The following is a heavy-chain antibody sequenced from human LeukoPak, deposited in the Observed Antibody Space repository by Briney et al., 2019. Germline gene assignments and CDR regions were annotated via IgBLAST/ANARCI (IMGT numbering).Heavy chain of an antibody. CDR3: AKTETTVWNYFDP. D-gene: IGHD1-7*01. J-gene: IGHJ5*02. V-gene: IGHV3-23*01. CDR2: ISGTDTRT. CDR1: GFTFSHYA. Sequence: GGSLRLSCEASGFTFSHYAMGWVRQAPGKGLEWVSGISGTDTRTYYADSVRGRFTISRDDSKNTLFLQMNRLRADDTAFYYCAKTETTVWNYFDPWGRGPLFTVSS.